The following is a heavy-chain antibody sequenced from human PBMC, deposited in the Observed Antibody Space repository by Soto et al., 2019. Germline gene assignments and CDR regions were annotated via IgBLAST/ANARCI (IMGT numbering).Heavy chain of an antibody. CDR1: GGSFSGYY. J-gene: IGHJ5*02. CDR2: INHSGST. CDR3: ARGIDIVVVVAATRWFDP. V-gene: IGHV4-34*01. Sequence: SETLSLTCAVYGGSFSGYYWSWIRQPPGKGLEWIGEINHSGSTNYNPCLKSRVTISIDTSKNQFSLKLSSVTAADTAVYYCARGIDIVVVVAATRWFDPWGQGTLVTVS. D-gene: IGHD2-15*01.